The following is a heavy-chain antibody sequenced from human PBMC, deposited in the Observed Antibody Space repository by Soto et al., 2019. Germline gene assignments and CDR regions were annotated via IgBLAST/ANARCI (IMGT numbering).Heavy chain of an antibody. CDR1: GLTFSNYA. D-gene: IGHD1-7*01. V-gene: IGHV3-23*01. CDR2: MSGSSSTT. J-gene: IGHJ4*02. CDR3: AKNQERELPRVIDF. Sequence: GGSLRLSCATSGLTFSNYAMSWVRQAPGGGLEWVSSMSGSSSTTYYADSVRGRFTISRDRSKNTLYLQMSSLRAEDTALFYCAKNQERELPRVIDFWGQGTLVTVSS.